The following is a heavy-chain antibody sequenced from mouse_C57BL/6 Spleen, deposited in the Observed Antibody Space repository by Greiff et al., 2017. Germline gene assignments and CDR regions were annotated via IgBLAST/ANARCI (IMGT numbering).Heavy chain of an antibody. J-gene: IGHJ2*01. CDR1: GFTFSSYA. V-gene: IGHV5-9-1*02. Sequence: EVQGVESVEGLVKPGGSLKLSCAASGFTFSSYAMSWVRQTPEKRLEWVAYISSGGDYIYYADTVKGRFTISRDNTRNTLYLQMSSLKSEDTAMYYSTRKGNCSFDYWSQGTTLTVSS. CDR2: ISSGGDYI. CDR3: TRKGNCSFDY. D-gene: IGHD2-1*01.